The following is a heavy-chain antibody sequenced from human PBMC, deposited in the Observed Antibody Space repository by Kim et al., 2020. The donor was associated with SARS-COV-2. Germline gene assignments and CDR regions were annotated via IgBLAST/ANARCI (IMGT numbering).Heavy chain of an antibody. J-gene: IGHJ4*02. CDR3: ARTRGSGYPDYFDC. V-gene: IGHV3-7*01. D-gene: IGHD3-22*01. Sequence: VDSVKGRFSISRDNAKHSLYLQMYSLRAGDTAVYYCARTRGSGYPDYFDCWGQGTLVTVSS.